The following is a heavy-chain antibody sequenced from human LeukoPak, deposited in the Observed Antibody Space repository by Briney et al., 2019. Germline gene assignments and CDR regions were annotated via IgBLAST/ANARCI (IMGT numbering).Heavy chain of an antibody. Sequence: GGSLRLSRAASGFTFSSYAMSWVRQAPGKGLEWVSAISGSGGSTYYADSVKGRFTISRDNSKNTLYLQMNSLRAEDTAVYYCASGYSYGIDAFDIWGQGTMVTVSS. CDR3: ASGYSYGIDAFDI. D-gene: IGHD5-18*01. V-gene: IGHV3-23*01. CDR2: ISGSGGST. CDR1: GFTFSSYA. J-gene: IGHJ3*02.